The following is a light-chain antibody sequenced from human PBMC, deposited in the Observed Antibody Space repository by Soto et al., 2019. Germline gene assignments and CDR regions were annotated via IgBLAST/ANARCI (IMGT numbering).Light chain of an antibody. Sequence: DILLTQSPSTLSASVGERATITCRASQSISSWLAWYQQKPGQAPKLLIYDASSWESGVPARFSGSGSGTDFTLTISRLQPEDFATYYCQQYDSYPWTFGQGTKVDIK. J-gene: IGKJ1*01. CDR2: DAS. CDR3: QQYDSYPWT. CDR1: QSISSW. V-gene: IGKV1-5*01.